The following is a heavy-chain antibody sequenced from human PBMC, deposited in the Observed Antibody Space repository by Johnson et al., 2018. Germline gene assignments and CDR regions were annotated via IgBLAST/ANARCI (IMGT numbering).Heavy chain of an antibody. D-gene: IGHD4-17*01. J-gene: IGHJ1*01. V-gene: IGHV3-15*07. Sequence: VQLVQSGGGLVKPGGSLRLSCAASGFAVSDAWMNWVRQAPGKGLEWVGRIKGKSDGGTTDYAAPVKGRLPISRDDSKNTLYLQMNSLETEDTAVYYCATDPTVFQNWGPGTLVTVSS. CDR2: IKGKSDGGTT. CDR1: GFAVSDAW. CDR3: ATDPTVFQN.